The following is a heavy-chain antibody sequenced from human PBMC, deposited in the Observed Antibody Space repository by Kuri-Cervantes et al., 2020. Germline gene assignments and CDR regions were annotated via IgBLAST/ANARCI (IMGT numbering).Heavy chain of an antibody. J-gene: IGHJ6*02. CDR1: GFTFSDYY. V-gene: IGHV3-11*04. D-gene: IGHD3-10*01. CDR2: ISSSGSTI. CDR3: ARDPSRNYYGSGSYYNAVQYYYYYGMDV. Sequence: GESLKISCAASGFTFSDYYMSWIRQAPGKGLEWVSYISSSGSTIYYADSVKGRFTISRDNAKNSLYLQMNSLRAEDTAVYYCARDPSRNYYGSGSYYNAVQYYYYYGMDVWGQGTTVTVSS.